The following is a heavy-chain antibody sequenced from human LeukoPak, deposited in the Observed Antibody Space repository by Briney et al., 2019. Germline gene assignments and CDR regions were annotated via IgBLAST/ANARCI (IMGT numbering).Heavy chain of an antibody. J-gene: IGHJ6*02. Sequence: GGPLRLSCAASGFTFDDYGMSWVRQAPGKGLEWVSGTNWNGGSTGYADSVKGRFTISRDNAKNSLYLQMNSLRAEDTALYHCARSSGNYYYYGMDVWGQGTTVTVSS. CDR2: TNWNGGST. V-gene: IGHV3-20*01. CDR3: ARSSGNYYYYGMDV. CDR1: GFTFDDYG.